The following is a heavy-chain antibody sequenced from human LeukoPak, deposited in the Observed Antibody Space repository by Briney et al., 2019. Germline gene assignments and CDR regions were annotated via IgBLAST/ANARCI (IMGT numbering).Heavy chain of an antibody. Sequence: NPGGSLRLSCAASGLTFSDYYMSWIRQAPGKGLEWVSDISSSSTYTNYADSVKGRFTISRDNAKNSLYLQMNSLRVEDTAVYYCARDSYGYCSSTSCYLLDYWGQGALVTVSS. CDR1: GLTFSDYY. V-gene: IGHV3-11*06. D-gene: IGHD2-2*03. J-gene: IGHJ4*02. CDR2: ISSSSTYT. CDR3: ARDSYGYCSSTSCYLLDY.